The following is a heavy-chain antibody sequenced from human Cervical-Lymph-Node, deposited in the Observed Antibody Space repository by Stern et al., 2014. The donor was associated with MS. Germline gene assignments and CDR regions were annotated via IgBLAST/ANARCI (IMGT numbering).Heavy chain of an antibody. CDR1: GFIFSSYG. J-gene: IGHJ6*02. V-gene: IGHV3-33*05. CDR3: ARGIAARPEYYYGMDV. Sequence: VQLVESGGGVVQPGRSLRLSCAASGFIFSSYGMHWVRQAPGKGLEWVAVVSYDGSSRNYADSVKGRFTISRDNSKNTLNLQMNSLRAEDTAVYYCARGIAARPEYYYGMDVWGQGTTVTVSS. D-gene: IGHD6-6*01. CDR2: VSYDGSSR.